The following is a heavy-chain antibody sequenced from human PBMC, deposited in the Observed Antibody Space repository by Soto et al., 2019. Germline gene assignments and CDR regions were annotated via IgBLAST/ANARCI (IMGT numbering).Heavy chain of an antibody. D-gene: IGHD3-16*01. CDR1: GGTFSSYS. Sequence: QVQLVQSGAEVKKPGSSVKVSCKASGGTFSSYSINWVRQAPGQGLEWMGGIIPIFGTANYAQKFQGRVTLTADESTSTAHMELSSRRNEDTAVYYCARPFQSWPGGWYFELWGRGTLVTVSS. V-gene: IGHV1-69*01. CDR2: IIPIFGTA. J-gene: IGHJ2*01. CDR3: ARPFQSWPGGWYFEL.